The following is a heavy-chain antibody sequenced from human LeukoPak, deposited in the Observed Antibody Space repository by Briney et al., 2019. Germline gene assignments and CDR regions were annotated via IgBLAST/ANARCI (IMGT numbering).Heavy chain of an antibody. V-gene: IGHV4-59*01. CDR2: IYHSGST. D-gene: IGHD3-22*01. CDR3: AREKRGSYYYDSSGSYGMDV. CDR1: GGSISSYY. J-gene: IGHJ6*02. Sequence: SETLSLTCTVSGGSISSYYWSWIRQPPGKGLEWIGYIYHSGSTNYNPSLKSRVTISVDTSKNQFSLKLSSVTAADTVVYYCAREKRGSYYYDSSGSYGMDVWGQGTTVTVSS.